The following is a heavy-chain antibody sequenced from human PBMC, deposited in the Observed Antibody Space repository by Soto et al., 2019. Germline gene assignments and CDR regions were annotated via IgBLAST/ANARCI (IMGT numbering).Heavy chain of an antibody. D-gene: IGHD2-21*01. CDR3: ARGGHIVVVIAIPGYFDY. Sequence: PSETLSLTCAVYGGSFSGYYWSWIRQPPGKGLEWIGEINHSGSTNYNPSLKSRVTISVDTSKNQFSLKLSSVTAADTAVYYCARGGHIVVVIAIPGYFDYWGQGTLVTVS. CDR1: GGSFSGYY. V-gene: IGHV4-34*01. CDR2: INHSGST. J-gene: IGHJ4*02.